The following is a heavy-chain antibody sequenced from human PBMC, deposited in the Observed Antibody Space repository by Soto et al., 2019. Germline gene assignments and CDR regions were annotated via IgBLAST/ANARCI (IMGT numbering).Heavy chain of an antibody. V-gene: IGHV1-69*01. CDR1: GGTFSSYA. CDR2: IIPIFGTA. J-gene: IGHJ6*02. D-gene: IGHD2-15*01. CDR3: ARRGYCSGGSCYSSYYYYGMDV. Sequence: QVQLVQSGAEVKKPGSSVKVSCTASGGTFSSYAISWVRQAPGQGLEWMGGIIPIFGTANYAQKFQGRVTITADESTSTAYMELSSLRSEDTAVYYCARRGYCSGGSCYSSYYYYGMDVWGQGTTVTVSS.